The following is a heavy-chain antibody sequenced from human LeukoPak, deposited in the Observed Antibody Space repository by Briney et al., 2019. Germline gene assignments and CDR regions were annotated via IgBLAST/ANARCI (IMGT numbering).Heavy chain of an antibody. CDR3: ARGRGVSLDY. D-gene: IGHD3-10*01. V-gene: IGHV3-74*01. J-gene: IGHJ4*02. Sequence: PGGSLRLSCAASGLTISNYWMHWVRQVPGKGLVWVSRINSEGSSISYADSVKGRFTISRDNAKNTPNLQMNSLRAEDTAVYYCARGRGVSLDYWGQGALVTVSS. CDR2: INSEGSSI. CDR1: GLTISNYW.